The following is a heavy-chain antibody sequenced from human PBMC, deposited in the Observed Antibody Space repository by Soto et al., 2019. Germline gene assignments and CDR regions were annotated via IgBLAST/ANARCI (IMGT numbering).Heavy chain of an antibody. CDR3: ARVNLHFGVVTVDYFDY. Sequence: PSETLSLTCAVYGGSFSGYYWSWIRQPPGKGLEWIGEINHIGSANYNPSLKSRVTISVDTSKNQFSLKLSSVTAADTALYYCARVNLHFGVVTVDYFDYWGQGVRVTVSS. CDR1: GGSFSGYY. V-gene: IGHV4-34*01. J-gene: IGHJ4*02. D-gene: IGHD3-3*01. CDR2: INHIGSA.